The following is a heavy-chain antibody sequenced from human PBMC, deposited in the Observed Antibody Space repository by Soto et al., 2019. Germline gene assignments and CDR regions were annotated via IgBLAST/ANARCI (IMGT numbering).Heavy chain of an antibody. V-gene: IGHV3-23*01. CDR1: GLTFSSYA. D-gene: IGHD1-26*01. CDR2: ISGSGGST. Sequence: GGSLRLSCAASGLTFSSYAMSWVRQAPGKGLEWVSAISGSGGSTYYADSVKGRFTISRDNSKNTLYLQMNSLRAEDTAVYYCAKVGAIVTRNWFDPWGQGTLVTVS. CDR3: AKVGAIVTRNWFDP. J-gene: IGHJ5*02.